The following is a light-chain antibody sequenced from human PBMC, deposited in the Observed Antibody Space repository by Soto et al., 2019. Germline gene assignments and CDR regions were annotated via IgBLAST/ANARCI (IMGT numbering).Light chain of an antibody. J-gene: IGLJ2*01. CDR1: NSDIGRYKY. Sequence: QSVLTQPASVSGSPGQSITISCTGTNSDIGRYKYVSWYLQYPGKAPKLMIYGVSNRPSGVSNRFSGSKSGNTASLTISGLQAEDGADYYCSSYTGGRDYVVFGGGTKLTVL. V-gene: IGLV2-14*01. CDR2: GVS. CDR3: SSYTGGRDYVV.